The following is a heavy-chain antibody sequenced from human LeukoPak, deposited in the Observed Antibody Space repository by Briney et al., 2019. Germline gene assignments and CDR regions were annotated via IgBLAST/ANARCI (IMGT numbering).Heavy chain of an antibody. J-gene: IGHJ4*02. Sequence: KPSETLSLTCAVYGGSFSGYYWSWIRQPPGKGLEWIGEINHRGSTNYNPSLKSRVTISVDTSKNQFSLKLSSVTAADTAVYYCARGRTTSLSYFDYWGQGTLVTVSS. D-gene: IGHD1-1*01. CDR1: GGSFSGYY. CDR3: ARGRTTSLSYFDY. V-gene: IGHV4-34*01. CDR2: INHRGST.